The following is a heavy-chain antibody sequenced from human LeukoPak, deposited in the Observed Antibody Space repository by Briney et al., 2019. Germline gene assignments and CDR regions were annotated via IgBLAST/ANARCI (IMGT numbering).Heavy chain of an antibody. J-gene: IGHJ3*02. D-gene: IGHD4-17*01. Sequence: ASVKVSCKVSENILYELSINWVRQAPGKGLEWMGGLDPEDAETIYAQKFQGRLTMTEDTSTDTVYMELSSLLSEDTAVYYCTTDLAPAVKAFDIWGQGTLVIVSS. V-gene: IGHV1-24*01. CDR3: TTDLAPAVKAFDI. CDR1: ENILYELS. CDR2: LDPEDAET.